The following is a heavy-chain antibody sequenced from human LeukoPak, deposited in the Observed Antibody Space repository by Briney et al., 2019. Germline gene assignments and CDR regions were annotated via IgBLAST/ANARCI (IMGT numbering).Heavy chain of an antibody. Sequence: PSETLPLTCSVPGGPISSHHWTWIRQPPAKGVEWIGNIEQSGTTDYKLSVKGRVTISVDTSKNQCSLKVAAVTAADTAVYYCARRAPYYGMDVWGQGTTVTVSS. V-gene: IGHV4-59*11. CDR1: GGPISSHH. J-gene: IGHJ6*02. CDR3: ARRAPYYGMDV. CDR2: IEQSGTT.